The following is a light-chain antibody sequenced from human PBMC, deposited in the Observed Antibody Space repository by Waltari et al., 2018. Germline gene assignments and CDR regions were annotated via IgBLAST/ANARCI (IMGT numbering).Light chain of an antibody. CDR3: QVWDTLSDHVL. CDR2: NED. V-gene: IGLV1-44*01. Sequence: QSVLTQPPSASGTPGQRVTISCSGRRSTTGRKTVNWYRHLPGTAPKLLIYNEDQRPSGVPDRFSGSKSGTSASLTIGRVEAGDEADYYCQVWDTLSDHVLFGGGTKLTVL. CDR1: RSTTGRKT. J-gene: IGLJ2*01.